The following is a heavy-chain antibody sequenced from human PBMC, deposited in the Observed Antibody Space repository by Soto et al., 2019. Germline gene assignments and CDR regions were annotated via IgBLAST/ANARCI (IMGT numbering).Heavy chain of an antibody. CDR2: INAGNGNT. D-gene: IGHD3-22*01. CDR3: AIPPTRGPGGYYYFDY. J-gene: IGHJ4*02. V-gene: IGHV1-3*01. CDR1: GYTFTSYA. Sequence: ASVKVSCKASGYTFTSYAMHWVRQAPGQRLEWMGWINAGNGNTKYSQKFQGRVTITRDTSASTAYMELSSLRSEDTAVYYCAIPPTRGPGGYYYFDYWGQGTLVTVS.